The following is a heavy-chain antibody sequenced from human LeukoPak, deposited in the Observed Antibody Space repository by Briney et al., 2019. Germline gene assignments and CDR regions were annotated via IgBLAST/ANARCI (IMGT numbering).Heavy chain of an antibody. CDR1: GFTFSDYY. J-gene: IGHJ5*02. CDR2: ISSSGSTI. Sequence: GGSLRLSCAASGFTFSDYYMSWIRQAPGKGLEWVSYISSSGSTIYYADSVKGRFTISRDNAKNSLYLQMNSLRAEDTAVYYCARPQNPIGYSPSDWFDPWGQGTLVTVSS. CDR3: ARPQNPIGYSPSDWFDP. D-gene: IGHD1-26*01. V-gene: IGHV3-11*01.